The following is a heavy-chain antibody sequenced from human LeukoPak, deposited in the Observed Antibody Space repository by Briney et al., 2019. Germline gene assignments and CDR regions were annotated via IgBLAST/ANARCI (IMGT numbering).Heavy chain of an antibody. V-gene: IGHV3-21*01. Sequence: GGSLRLSCAASGFTFSSYSMNWVRQAPGKGLEWVSSISSSSGYIYYADSVKGRFTISRDNAKNSLYLQMNSLRAEDTAVYYCARDRGPIVATIFNEWQRGWFDPWGQGTLVTVSS. CDR1: GFTFSSYS. J-gene: IGHJ5*02. D-gene: IGHD5-12*01. CDR2: ISSSSGYI. CDR3: ARDRGPIVATIFNEWQRGWFDP.